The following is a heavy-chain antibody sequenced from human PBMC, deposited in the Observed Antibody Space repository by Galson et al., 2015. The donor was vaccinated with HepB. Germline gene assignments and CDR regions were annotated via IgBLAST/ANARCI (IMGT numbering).Heavy chain of an antibody. D-gene: IGHD6-13*01. J-gene: IGHJ4*02. CDR2: ISGLSTYI. V-gene: IGHV3-21*01. CDR3: ARVAGYNSRPFDN. Sequence: SLRLSCAASGFPFHTYNMIWVRQAPGKGLEWVSSISGLSTYIHYADSLKGRFTISRNYANNSLYLQINSLRAEDTAIYYCARVAGYNSRPFDNWGQGTLVTVSS. CDR1: GFPFHTYN.